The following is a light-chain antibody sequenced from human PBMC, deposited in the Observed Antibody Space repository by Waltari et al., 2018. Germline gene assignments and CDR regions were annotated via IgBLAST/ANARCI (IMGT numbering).Light chain of an antibody. V-gene: IGKV1-6*01. CDR2: AAS. CDR3: QHYYDNPFT. CDR1: QNIYSN. J-gene: IGKJ3*01. Sequence: IQMTQSPSALSASVGDRVTISCRASQNIYSNLAWYQQKPGKAPKLLIYAASSLQRGIPSRFSGSGSGTDFTLTISSLQPEDSAAYYCQHYYDNPFTFGPGTKLDIK.